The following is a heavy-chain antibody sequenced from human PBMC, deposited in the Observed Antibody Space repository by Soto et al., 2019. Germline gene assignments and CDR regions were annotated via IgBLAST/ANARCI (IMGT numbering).Heavy chain of an antibody. J-gene: IGHJ6*02. CDR2: ISSSSSTI. Sequence: GGSLRLSCAASGFTFSSYSMNWVRQAPGKGLEWVSYISSSSSTIYYADSVKGRFTISRDNAKNSLYLQMNSLRDEDTAVYYCARDLVQLWLHSYYYYYGMDVWGQGTTVTVSS. V-gene: IGHV3-48*02. CDR1: GFTFSSYS. CDR3: ARDLVQLWLHSYYYYYGMDV. D-gene: IGHD5-18*01.